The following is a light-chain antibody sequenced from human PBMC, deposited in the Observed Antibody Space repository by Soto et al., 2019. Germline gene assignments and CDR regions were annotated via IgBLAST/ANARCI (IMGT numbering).Light chain of an antibody. V-gene: IGKV1-9*01. J-gene: IGKJ1*01. Sequence: EIQVTQSTSSLSASIGDRVTITCQVSQNITNNLAWYQQKPGEAPKLLIYAASTLYGGVPSRFSGSGSGTDFALTISSLQSEDSAVYSCQQYTNRPPCPFGQGT. CDR3: QQYTNRPPCP. CDR2: AAS. CDR1: QNITNN.